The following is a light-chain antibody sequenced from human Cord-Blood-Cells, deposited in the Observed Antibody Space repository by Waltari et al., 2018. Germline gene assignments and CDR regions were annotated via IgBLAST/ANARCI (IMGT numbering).Light chain of an antibody. J-gene: IGLJ3*02. CDR1: SSDVGSYTL. CDR2: EGS. CDR3: CSYVGSSTWV. V-gene: IGLV2-23*01. Sequence: QSALTQPASVSGSPGQSITISCTGTSSDVGSYTLVSWYQQHPGKAPKLMIYEGSKRPSGVSNRCSGSKSGNTASLTISGLQAEDEADYYCCSYVGSSTWVFGGGTKLTVL.